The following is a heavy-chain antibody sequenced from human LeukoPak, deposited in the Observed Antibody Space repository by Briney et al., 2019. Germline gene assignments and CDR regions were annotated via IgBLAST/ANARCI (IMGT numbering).Heavy chain of an antibody. V-gene: IGHV4-4*02. J-gene: IGHJ5*02. D-gene: IGHD6-6*01. CDR1: GGSISSSNW. CDR2: IYHSGST. Sequence: SETLSLTCAVSGGSISSSNWWSWVRQPPGKWLEWIGEIYHSGSTNYNPSLKSRVTISVDKSKNQFSLKLSSVTAADTAVYHCAREGSYSSSPANWFAPWGQGILVTVSS. CDR3: AREGSYSSSPANWFAP.